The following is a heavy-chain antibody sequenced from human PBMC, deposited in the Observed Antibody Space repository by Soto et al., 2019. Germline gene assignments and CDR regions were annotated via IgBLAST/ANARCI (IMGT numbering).Heavy chain of an antibody. V-gene: IGHV3-21*01. CDR2: ISSSSSYI. Sequence: PGGSLRLSCAASGFTFSSYSMNWVRQAPGKGLEWVSSISSSSSYIYYADSVKGRFTISRDNAKNSLYLQMNSLRAEDTAVYYCARQTTTVTPLFDYWGQGTLVTVSS. CDR3: ARQTTTVTPLFDY. J-gene: IGHJ4*02. D-gene: IGHD4-4*01. CDR1: GFTFSSYS.